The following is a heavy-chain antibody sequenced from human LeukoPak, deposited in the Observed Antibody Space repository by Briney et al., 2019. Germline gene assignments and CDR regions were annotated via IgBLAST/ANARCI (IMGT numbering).Heavy chain of an antibody. CDR2: IYTSGST. D-gene: IGHD3-22*01. CDR1: GGSISSGSYY. CDR3: ARAGRTYYYDSSGYPPSTTRADV. V-gene: IGHV4-61*02. J-gene: IGHJ6*04. Sequence: SETLSLTCTVSGGSISSGSYYWSWIRQPAGKGLEWIGRIYTSGSTNYNPSLKSRVTISVDTSKNQFSLKLSSVTAADTAVYHCARAGRTYYYDSSGYPPSTTRADVWGKGTTVTVSS.